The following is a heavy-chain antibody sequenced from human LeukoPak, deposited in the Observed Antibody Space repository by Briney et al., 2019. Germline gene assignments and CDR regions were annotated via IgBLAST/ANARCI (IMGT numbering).Heavy chain of an antibody. Sequence: PSETLSLTCTVSGGSISSYYCSWIRQPPGKGLEWIGYIYDSGSTNYNPSLKSRVTISVDTSKNQFSLKLSSVTAADTAVYYCARGTPSSGWYRVWAFDIWGQGTMVTVSS. CDR3: ARGTPSSGWYRVWAFDI. CDR1: GGSISSYY. CDR2: IYDSGST. J-gene: IGHJ3*02. D-gene: IGHD6-19*01. V-gene: IGHV4-59*01.